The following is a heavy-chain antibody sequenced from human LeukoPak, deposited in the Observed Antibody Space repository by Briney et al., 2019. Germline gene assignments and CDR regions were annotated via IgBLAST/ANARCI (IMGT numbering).Heavy chain of an antibody. V-gene: IGHV3-23*01. CDR3: AKVRVVVPAANFDY. CDR2: ISGGGGST. D-gene: IGHD2-2*01. J-gene: IGHJ4*02. CDR1: GFTFSSYA. Sequence: GGSLRLSCAASGFTFSSYAMSWVRQAPGEGLEWVSAISGGGGSTYYADSVKGRFTISRDNSKNTLYLQMNSLRAEDTAVYYCAKVRVVVPAANFDYWGQGTLVTVSS.